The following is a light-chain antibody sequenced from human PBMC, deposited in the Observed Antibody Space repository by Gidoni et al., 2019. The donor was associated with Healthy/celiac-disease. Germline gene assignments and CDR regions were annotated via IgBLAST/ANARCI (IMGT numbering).Light chain of an antibody. V-gene: IGKV1-39*01. J-gene: IGKJ2*01. CDR3: QQSYSTPRT. CDR2: AAS. Sequence: DFQLTQSPSSLSASAGARVPITCRTSESIRSYLIWYQQKPGKAPKLLIYAASSLQSGVPSRFSGSGSGTDFTLTISSLQPEDFATYYCQQSYSTPRTFGQGTKLEIK. CDR1: ESIRSY.